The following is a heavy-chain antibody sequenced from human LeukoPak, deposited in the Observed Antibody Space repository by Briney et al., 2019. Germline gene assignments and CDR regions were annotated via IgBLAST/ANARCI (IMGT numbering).Heavy chain of an antibody. J-gene: IGHJ3*02. CDR2: IYYSGST. CDR3: AGRGELERRSDAFDI. D-gene: IGHD1-1*01. Sequence: SETLSLTCTVSGGSISSYYWSWIRQPPGKGLEWIGYIYYSGSTNYNPSLKSRVTISVDTSKNQFSLKLSSVTAADTAVYYCAGRGELERRSDAFDIWGQGTMVTVSS. V-gene: IGHV4-59*01. CDR1: GGSISSYY.